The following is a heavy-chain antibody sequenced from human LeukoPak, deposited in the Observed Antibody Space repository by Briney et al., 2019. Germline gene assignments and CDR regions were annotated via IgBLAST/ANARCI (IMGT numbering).Heavy chain of an antibody. CDR3: ARDSGAAMSYNWFDP. J-gene: IGHJ5*02. Sequence: GASVKVSCKASGYTFTSYGISWVRQAPGQGLEWMGWISAYNGNTNYAQKLQGRVTMTTDTSTSTAYVELRSLRSDDTAVYYCARDSGAAMSYNWFDPWGQGTLVTVSS. V-gene: IGHV1-18*01. CDR1: GYTFTSYG. D-gene: IGHD2-2*01. CDR2: ISAYNGNT.